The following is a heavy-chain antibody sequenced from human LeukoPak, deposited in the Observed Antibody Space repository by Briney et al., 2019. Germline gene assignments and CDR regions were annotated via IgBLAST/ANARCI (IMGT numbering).Heavy chain of an antibody. D-gene: IGHD3-22*01. Sequence: SETLSLTCTVSGGSISSSSYYWGWIRQPPGTGLEWIGSIYYSGSTYYNPSLKSRVTISVDTSKNQFSLKLSSVTAADTAVYYCARTNRDYDSSGYTGLDYWGQGTLVTVSS. CDR2: IYYSGST. J-gene: IGHJ4*02. CDR3: ARTNRDYDSSGYTGLDY. V-gene: IGHV4-39*07. CDR1: GGSISSSSYY.